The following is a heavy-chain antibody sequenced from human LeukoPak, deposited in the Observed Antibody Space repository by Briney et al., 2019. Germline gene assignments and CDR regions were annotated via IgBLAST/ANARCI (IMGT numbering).Heavy chain of an antibody. D-gene: IGHD5-18*01. CDR2: ISAYNGNT. V-gene: IGHV1-18*04. CDR3: ARHSYGYLSWFDP. Sequence: ASVKVSCKASGYTFTGYYMHWVRQAPGQGLEWMGWISAYNGNTNYAQKLQGRVTMTTDTSTSTAYMELRSLRSDDTAVYYCARHSYGYLSWFDPWGQGTLVTVSS. CDR1: GYTFTGYY. J-gene: IGHJ5*02.